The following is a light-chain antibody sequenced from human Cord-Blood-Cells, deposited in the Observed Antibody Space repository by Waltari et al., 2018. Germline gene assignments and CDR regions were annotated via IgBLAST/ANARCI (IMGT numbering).Light chain of an antibody. CDR2: AAS. V-gene: IGKV1-39*01. CDR3: QQSYSTPLT. Sequence: DIQMTQSPSSLSASVGDRVTITCRASQSISSYLNWYQQKPGKAPKLLIYAASSLHSGVPSRFCGSGSGTDFTLTISSLQPADFAAYYCQQSYSTPLTFGGGTKVEIK. CDR1: QSISSY. J-gene: IGKJ4*01.